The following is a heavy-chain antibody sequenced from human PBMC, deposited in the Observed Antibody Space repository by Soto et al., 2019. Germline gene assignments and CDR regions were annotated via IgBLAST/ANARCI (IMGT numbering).Heavy chain of an antibody. CDR3: ASGRTVAGTRGWFDP. CDR1: GGSISSGGYY. V-gene: IGHV4-31*03. J-gene: IGHJ5*02. Sequence: PSETLSLTCTVSGGSISSGGYYWSWIRQHPGKGLEWIGYIYYSGSTYYNPSLKSRVTISVDTSKNQFSLKLSSVTAADTAVYYCASGRTVAGTRGWFDPWGQGTLVTVSS. CDR2: IYYSGST. D-gene: IGHD6-19*01.